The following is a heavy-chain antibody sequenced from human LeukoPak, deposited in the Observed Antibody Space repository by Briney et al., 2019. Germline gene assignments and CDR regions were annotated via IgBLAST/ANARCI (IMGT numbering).Heavy chain of an antibody. D-gene: IGHD3-9*01. J-gene: IGHJ6*02. Sequence: GGSLRLSCAASGFTFSSYSMNWARQAPGKGLEWVSSISSSSSYIYYADSVKGRFTISRDNAKNSLYLQMNSLRAEDTAVYYCARRSDILTGGGMDVWGQGTTVTVSS. CDR1: GFTFSSYS. CDR2: ISSSSSYI. CDR3: ARRSDILTGGGMDV. V-gene: IGHV3-21*01.